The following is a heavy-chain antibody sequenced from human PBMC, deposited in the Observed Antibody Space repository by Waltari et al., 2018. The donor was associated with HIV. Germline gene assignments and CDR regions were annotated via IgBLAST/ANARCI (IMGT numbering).Heavy chain of an antibody. CDR3: ARAYKYYYDGASDALDI. Sequence: QVQLVESGGGVVQPGRSLRLSCAASRFTFRNYDMNWVRQAPGKGLEWVAVISDDGSNKYYADSVKGRCTSSRDNSKNTLFLQMNSLRAEDTAVYYCARAYKYYYDGASDALDIWGQGTLVTVSS. J-gene: IGHJ3*02. CDR1: RFTFRNYD. CDR2: ISDDGSNK. V-gene: IGHV3-30*03. D-gene: IGHD3-22*01.